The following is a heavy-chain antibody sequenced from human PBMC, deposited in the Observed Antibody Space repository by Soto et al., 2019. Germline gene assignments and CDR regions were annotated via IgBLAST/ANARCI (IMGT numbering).Heavy chain of an antibody. Sequence: PVGSLRVPCAAAGFTFGSYGISWVRQATGKGLEWVSAISGSGGSTYYADSVKGRFTISRDNSKNTLYMQMNSLRAEGTAVYYCAKEPRSSWYYFDYWGQGTLVTVSS. V-gene: IGHV3-23*01. J-gene: IGHJ4*02. D-gene: IGHD6-13*01. CDR3: AKEPRSSWYYFDY. CDR1: GFTFGSYG. CDR2: ISGSGGST.